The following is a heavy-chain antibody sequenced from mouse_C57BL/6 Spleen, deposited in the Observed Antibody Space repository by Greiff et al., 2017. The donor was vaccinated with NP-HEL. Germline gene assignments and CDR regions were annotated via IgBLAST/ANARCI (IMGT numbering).Heavy chain of an antibody. CDR1: GYTFTSYW. J-gene: IGHJ4*01. Sequence: QVQLQQPGTELVKPGASVKLSCKASGYTFTSYWMHWVKQRPGQGLEWIGNINPSNGGTNYNEKFKSKATLTVDKSSSTAYMQLSSLTSEDSAVYYCAREGYSNYKDYAMDYWGQGTSVTVSS. D-gene: IGHD2-5*01. V-gene: IGHV1-53*01. CDR3: AREGYSNYKDYAMDY. CDR2: INPSNGGT.